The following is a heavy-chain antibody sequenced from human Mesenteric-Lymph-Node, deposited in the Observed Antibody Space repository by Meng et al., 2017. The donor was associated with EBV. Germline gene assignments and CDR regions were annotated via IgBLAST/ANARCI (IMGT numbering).Heavy chain of an antibody. V-gene: IGHV4-34*01. CDR2: INHSGSS. CDR3: ARARAEGPDYWYFDL. J-gene: IGHJ2*01. D-gene: IGHD1-14*01. CDR1: GVSFSGDY. Sequence: QLEVQQWGAGLLKLSVTLSLTCAVYGVSFSGDYWGWSRQSPGKGLEWIGEINHSGSSNYNASLKSRVTMSVDTSKNQFSLRLTSLTAADTALYYCARARAEGPDYWYFDLWGRGTLVTVSS.